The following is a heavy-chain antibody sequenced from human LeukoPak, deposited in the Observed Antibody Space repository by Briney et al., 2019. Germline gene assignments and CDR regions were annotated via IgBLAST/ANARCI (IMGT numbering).Heavy chain of an antibody. CDR3: ARDRHYYGSGTRNDY. D-gene: IGHD3-10*01. CDR1: GGSISSGSYY. V-gene: IGHV4-39*07. J-gene: IGHJ4*02. CDR2: IYHSGNT. Sequence: SETLSLTCTVSGGSISSGSYYWGWIRQPPGKGLEWIGSIYHSGNTYYNPSLKSRVTISVDTSKNQFSLKLSSVTAADTAVYYCARDRHYYGSGTRNDYWGQGTLVTVSS.